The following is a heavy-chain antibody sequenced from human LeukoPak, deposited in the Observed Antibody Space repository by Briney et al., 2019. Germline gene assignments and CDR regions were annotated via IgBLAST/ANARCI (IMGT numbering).Heavy chain of an antibody. CDR1: GYTFTTYA. V-gene: IGHV1-3*01. J-gene: IGHJ6*04. Sequence: ASVKVSCKASGYTFTTYAMHWVRQAPGQRLEWMGWINAGNGNTKYSQKFQGRVNITRDTSASTAYMELSSLRSGDSAVYYCARVRDLFDWLLMDSYYCMDVWGKGTTFTVPS. D-gene: IGHD3-9*01. CDR2: INAGNGNT. CDR3: ARVRDLFDWLLMDSYYCMDV.